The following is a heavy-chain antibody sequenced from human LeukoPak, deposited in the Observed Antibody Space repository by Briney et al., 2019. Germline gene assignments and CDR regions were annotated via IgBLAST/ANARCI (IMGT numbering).Heavy chain of an antibody. CDR3: AREARDYYDSSGYPTD. V-gene: IGHV3-9*01. Sequence: GRSLRLSCAASGFTFDDYAMHWVRQAPGKGLEWVSGISWNSGSIGYADSVKGRFTISRDNAKNSLYLQMNSLRAEDTAVYYCAREARDYYDSSGYPTDWGQGTLVTVSS. D-gene: IGHD3-22*01. CDR1: GFTFDDYA. CDR2: ISWNSGSI. J-gene: IGHJ4*02.